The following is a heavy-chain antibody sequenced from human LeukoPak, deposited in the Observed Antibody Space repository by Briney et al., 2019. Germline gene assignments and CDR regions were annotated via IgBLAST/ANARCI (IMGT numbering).Heavy chain of an antibody. CDR1: GFTFSSYA. Sequence: GGSLRLSCAASGFTFSSYAMSWVRQAPGKGMEWVSAISGSGGSTYYADSVKDRFTISRDNSKNTLYLQMNSLRAEDTAVYYCAKDRRATLDWFDPWGQGTLVTVSS. CDR2: ISGSGGST. J-gene: IGHJ5*02. V-gene: IGHV3-23*01. D-gene: IGHD1-26*01. CDR3: AKDRRATLDWFDP.